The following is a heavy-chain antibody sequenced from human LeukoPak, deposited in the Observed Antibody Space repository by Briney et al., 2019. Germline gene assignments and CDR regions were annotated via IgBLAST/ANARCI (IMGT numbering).Heavy chain of an antibody. V-gene: IGHV4-34*01. D-gene: IGHD3-22*01. CDR1: GVSFSGYY. CDR2: INHSGST. J-gene: IGHJ3*02. Sequence: SETLSLTCAVYGVSFSGYYWSWFRQPPGKGLEWIGEINHSGSTNYNPSLKSRVTISVDTSKNQFSLKLSSVTAADTAVYYCARGLEITMIVVVHDAFDIWGQGTMVTVSS. CDR3: ARGLEITMIVVVHDAFDI.